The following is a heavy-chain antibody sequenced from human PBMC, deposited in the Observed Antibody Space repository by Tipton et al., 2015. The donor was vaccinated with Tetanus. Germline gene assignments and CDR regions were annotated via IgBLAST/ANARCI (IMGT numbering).Heavy chain of an antibody. CDR1: GYNFVNLG. D-gene: IGHD6-25*01. V-gene: IGHV1-18*01. J-gene: IGHJ6*02. CDR3: ARVQEQRIYYYGMDV. CDR2: ISAYNGKT. Sequence: QSGPEVKEPGASVKVSCKASGYNFVNLGISWVRQAPGQGLEWMGWISAYNGKTKYAQRLQGRVTMTTDRSASTAYMDLRRLRSDDTAVYYCARVQEQRIYYYGMDVWGQGTTVTVSS.